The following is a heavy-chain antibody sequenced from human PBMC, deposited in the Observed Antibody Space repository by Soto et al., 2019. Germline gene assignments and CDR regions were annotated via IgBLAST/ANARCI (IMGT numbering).Heavy chain of an antibody. CDR3: ARVPEYCSGGSCYGYFDY. J-gene: IGHJ4*02. CDR1: GYTFTSYY. Sequence: ASVKVSCKASGYTFTSYYMHWVRQAPGQGLEWMGIINPSGGSTSYAQKFQGRVTMTRDTSTSTVYMELSSLRSEDTAVYYFARVPEYCSGGSCYGYFDYWGQGTLVTVSS. D-gene: IGHD2-15*01. V-gene: IGHV1-46*01. CDR2: INPSGGST.